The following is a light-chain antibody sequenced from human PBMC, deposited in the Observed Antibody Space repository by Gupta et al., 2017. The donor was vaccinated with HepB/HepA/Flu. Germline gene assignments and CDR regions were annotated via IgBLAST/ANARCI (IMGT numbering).Light chain of an antibody. V-gene: IGKV2-30*01. CDR2: RVS. Sequence: DVVMTQSTLFMPVTLGQPAAISCRSSQSLVDSDGNTFLHWFQQRPGQSPRRLIYRVSNRDSGVPDRFSGSGSGTDFTLKISRVEAEDVGMYYCVQGTHCSLTFGGGTKVEIK. CDR1: QSLVDSDGNTF. J-gene: IGKJ4*02. CDR3: VQGTHCSLT.